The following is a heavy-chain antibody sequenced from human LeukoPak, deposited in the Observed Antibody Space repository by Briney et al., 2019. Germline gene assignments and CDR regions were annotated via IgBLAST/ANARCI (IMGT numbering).Heavy chain of an antibody. J-gene: IGHJ4*02. CDR1: GGTFSSYA. D-gene: IGHD6-13*01. V-gene: IGHV1-69*06. Sequence: SVKVSCKASGGTFSSYAISWVRQAPGQGLEWMGGIIPIFGTANYAQKFQGRVTITADKSTSTAYMELSSLRSGDTAVYYCARGEVIAAAGRGAIDYWGQGTLVTVSS. CDR2: IIPIFGTA. CDR3: ARGEVIAAAGRGAIDY.